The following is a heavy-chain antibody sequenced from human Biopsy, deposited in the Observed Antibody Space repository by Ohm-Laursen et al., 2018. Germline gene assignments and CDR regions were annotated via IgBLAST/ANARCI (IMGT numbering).Heavy chain of an antibody. V-gene: IGHV4-38-2*01. D-gene: IGHD6-19*01. CDR2: IFKDGNT. Sequence: TLSLTCAVSGYSISSDYRWGWIRQAPGKTLEWLGQIFKDGNTHYNPSLRSRLIISIDTSKNQFSLMMTSVSGADTAVYFCARVGSGWAPFDKWGPGTLVTVSS. CDR1: GYSISSDYR. J-gene: IGHJ4*02. CDR3: ARVGSGWAPFDK.